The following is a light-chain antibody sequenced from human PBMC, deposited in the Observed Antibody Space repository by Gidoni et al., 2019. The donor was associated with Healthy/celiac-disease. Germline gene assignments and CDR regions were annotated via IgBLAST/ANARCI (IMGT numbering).Light chain of an antibody. CDR1: QSVSSN. J-gene: IGKJ3*01. V-gene: IGKV3-15*01. CDR2: GAS. Sequence: EIVMKQSPATLSVSPGERATLSCRASQSVSSNLSWYQQKPGQAPRLLIYGASTRATGIPAMFSGSGSGTEFTLTISSLQSEDFAVYYCQQYNNWPLTFGPGTKVDIK. CDR3: QQYNNWPLT.